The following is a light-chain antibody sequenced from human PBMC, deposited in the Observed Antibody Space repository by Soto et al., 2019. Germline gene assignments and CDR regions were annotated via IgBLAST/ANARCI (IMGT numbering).Light chain of an antibody. V-gene: IGLV2-14*01. Sequence: QSALTQPASVSGSPGQSITISCTGTSSDFGGYNHVSWFQQHPDKAPKVMIYDVSNRPSGVSDRFSGFKSGNTASLTISGLQAEDEADYYCCSYTSTSSPYVFGTGTKVTVL. CDR2: DVS. J-gene: IGLJ1*01. CDR3: CSYTSTSSPYV. CDR1: SSDFGGYNH.